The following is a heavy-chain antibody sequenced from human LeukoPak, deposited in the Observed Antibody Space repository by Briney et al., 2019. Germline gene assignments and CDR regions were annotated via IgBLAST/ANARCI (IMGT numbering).Heavy chain of an antibody. CDR3: ARDRRQQWLVRPDY. J-gene: IGHJ4*02. D-gene: IGHD6-19*01. CDR1: GYTFTGYY. CDR2: INPNSGGT. V-gene: IGHV1-2*04. Sequence: GASVKVSCKASGYTFTGYYMHWVRQAPGQGLEWMGWINPNSGGTNYAQKFQGWVTMTRDASISTAYMELSRLRSDDTAVYYCARDRRQQWLVRPDYWGQGTLVTVSS.